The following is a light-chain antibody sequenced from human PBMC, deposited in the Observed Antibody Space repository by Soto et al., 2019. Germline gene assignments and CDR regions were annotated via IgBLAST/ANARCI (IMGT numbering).Light chain of an antibody. CDR3: SSYAGSRVV. Sequence: QSALTQPPSASGSPGQSVTISCTGTSSDVGGYNYVSWYQQHPGKAPKLMIYEVTKRPSGVPDRFSGSKSGNTASLTVSGLQDEDEAGYYCSSYAGSRVVFGGGTKLTVL. V-gene: IGLV2-8*01. CDR2: EVT. CDR1: SSDVGGYNY. J-gene: IGLJ2*01.